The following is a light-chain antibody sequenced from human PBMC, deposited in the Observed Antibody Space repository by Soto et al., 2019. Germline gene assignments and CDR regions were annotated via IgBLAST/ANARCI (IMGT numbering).Light chain of an antibody. CDR2: ENN. CDR3: GTWDSSLSVWV. CDR1: SSNIGNNY. V-gene: IGLV1-51*02. Sequence: QSVLTQPPSVSAAPGQKVTISCSGSSSNIGNNYVSWYQQLPGTAPKLLIYENNKRPLGIPDRFSGSKSGTSATLGITGLQTGDEADYYCGTWDSSLSVWVFGGGTKLTVL. J-gene: IGLJ3*02.